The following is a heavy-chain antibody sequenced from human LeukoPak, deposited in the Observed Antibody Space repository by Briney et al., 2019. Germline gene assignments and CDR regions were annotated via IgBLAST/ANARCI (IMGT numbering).Heavy chain of an antibody. CDR3: AREGCSGGSCHATYTYNWFDP. CDR1: LGTFSSYA. J-gene: IGHJ5*02. V-gene: IGHV1-69*13. CDR2: TFPMFGTA. D-gene: IGHD2-15*01. Sequence: SVKDSCKASLGTFSSYAISWVRPAPGRGLEWMGRTFPMFGTANYPQKFQGRVTITADESTSTAYMKLSSLRSEDTAVYYCAREGCSGGSCHATYTYNWFDPWGQGTLVTVSS.